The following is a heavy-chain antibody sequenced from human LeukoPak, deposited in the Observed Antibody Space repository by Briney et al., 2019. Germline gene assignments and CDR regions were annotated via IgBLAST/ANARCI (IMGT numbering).Heavy chain of an antibody. V-gene: IGHV1-69*05. D-gene: IGHD6-13*01. J-gene: IGHJ4*02. CDR3: ASTINQYTSSWPPSDY. CDR1: GGTFSSYA. CDR2: IIPIFGTA. Sequence: SVKVSCKASGGTFSSYAISWVRQAPGQGREWMGRIIPIFGTANYAQKFQGRVTITTDESTTTAYMGLSSLRSEHTAVYYCASTINQYTSSWPPSDYWGQGTLLTVSS.